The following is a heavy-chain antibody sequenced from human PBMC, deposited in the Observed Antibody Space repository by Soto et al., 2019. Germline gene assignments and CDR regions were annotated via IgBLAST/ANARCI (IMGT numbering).Heavy chain of an antibody. CDR1: GFTFSSYA. Sequence: PVGSLRLSCAASGFTFSSYAMSWVRQAPGKGLEWVSAISGSGGSTYYADSVKGRFTISRDNSKNTLYLQMNSLRAEDTAVYYCAKASLYLRYLDYWGQGTLVTVSS. J-gene: IGHJ4*02. V-gene: IGHV3-23*01. CDR2: ISGSGGST. D-gene: IGHD3-9*01. CDR3: AKASLYLRYLDY.